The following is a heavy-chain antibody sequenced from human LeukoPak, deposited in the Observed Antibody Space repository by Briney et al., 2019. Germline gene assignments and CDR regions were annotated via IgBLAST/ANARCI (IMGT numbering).Heavy chain of an antibody. V-gene: IGHV4-39*01. CDR1: GDSISNSAYY. CDR2: IYYSGST. Sequence: SETLSLTRTVSGDSISNSAYYWGWIRQSPGKGLEWIGNIYYSGSTYYSPSLKSRVTISVDTSKNQFSLKLSSVTAADTAVYYCARGLNWGQGTLVTVSS. D-gene: IGHD3-16*01. J-gene: IGHJ4*02. CDR3: ARGLN.